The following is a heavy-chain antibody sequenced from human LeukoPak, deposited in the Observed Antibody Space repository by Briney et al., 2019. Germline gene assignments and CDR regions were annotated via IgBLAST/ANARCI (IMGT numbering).Heavy chain of an antibody. V-gene: IGHV3-48*03. J-gene: IGHJ4*02. Sequence: QPGGSLRLSCAASGFTFSSYEMNWVRQAPGKGLEWVSYISSSGSTIYYADSVKGRFTISRDNAKNSLYLQMNSLRAEDTAVYYCAXXXXXCTNGVCFYFDYWGQGTLVTVSS. D-gene: IGHD2-8*01. CDR3: AXXXXXCTNGVCFYFDY. CDR1: GFTFSSYE. CDR2: ISSSGSTI.